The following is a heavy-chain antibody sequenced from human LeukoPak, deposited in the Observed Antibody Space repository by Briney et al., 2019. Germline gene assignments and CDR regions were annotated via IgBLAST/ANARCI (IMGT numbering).Heavy chain of an antibody. CDR3: ARGVSHQNDAFDI. V-gene: IGHV1-8*03. CDR2: MNPNSGNT. CDR1: GGTFSSYD. J-gene: IGHJ3*02. Sequence: ASVKVSCKASGGTFSSYDINWVRQATGQRLEWMGWMNPNSGNTGYAQKFQGRVTITTDESTSTAYMELSSLRSEDTAVYYCARGVSHQNDAFDIWGQGTMVTVSS.